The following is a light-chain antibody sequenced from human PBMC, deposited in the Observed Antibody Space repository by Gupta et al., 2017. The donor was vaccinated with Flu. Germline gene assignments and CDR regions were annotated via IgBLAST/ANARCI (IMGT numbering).Light chain of an antibody. CDR3: QQSYSTPLT. J-gene: IGKJ4*01. Sequence: DIQMPQSPSSMSASVGDRVTITCRASQSISSYLKWYQQKPGKAPKLLIYAASSLQSGVPSRFSGSGSGTDFTLTSSRLQPEDFATYYCQQSYSTPLTFGGGTKVEIK. V-gene: IGKV1-39*01. CDR1: QSISSY. CDR2: AAS.